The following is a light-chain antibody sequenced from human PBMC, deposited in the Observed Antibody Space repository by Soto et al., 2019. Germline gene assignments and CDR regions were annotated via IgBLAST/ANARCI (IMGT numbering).Light chain of an antibody. V-gene: IGKV3-11*01. Sequence: IVLTQSPATLSVSPGERATLSCRASQSVSSNFAWYQQKPGQAPRLLIYGAFNRATGIPARFSGSGSGTDFTLTISSLEPEDSAVYYCQPRNIWPPVTFGHGTRLEI. CDR3: QPRNIWPPVT. J-gene: IGKJ5*01. CDR1: QSVSSN. CDR2: GAF.